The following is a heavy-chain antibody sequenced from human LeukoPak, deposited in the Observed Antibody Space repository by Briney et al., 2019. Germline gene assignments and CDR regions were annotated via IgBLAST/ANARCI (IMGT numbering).Heavy chain of an antibody. CDR3: ARDYTGGWNDY. V-gene: IGHV3-7*01. Sequence: GSLRLSCEATGFTFKKHWMSWVRQAVGKGLECVAKIKEDGSEKHYVDSVQGRFTISRDNARNSLYLQMNSLRADDTAVYYCARDYTGGWNDYWGQGTLVTVSS. D-gene: IGHD7-27*01. CDR1: GFTFKKHW. CDR2: IKEDGSEK. J-gene: IGHJ4*02.